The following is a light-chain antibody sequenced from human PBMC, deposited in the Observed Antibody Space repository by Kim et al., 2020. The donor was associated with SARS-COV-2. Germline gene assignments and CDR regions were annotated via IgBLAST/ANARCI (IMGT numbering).Light chain of an antibody. CDR3: QKYNSAPRT. CDR1: QGISNY. J-gene: IGKJ1*01. V-gene: IGKV1-27*01. CDR2: AAF. Sequence: SAAVRDRVTLTCRGSQGISNYLAWFQQKPGKVPQLLIYAAFTLQSGVPSQFSGSGSGTDFTLTISSLRPEDVGTYYCQKYNSAPRTFGQGTRLEI.